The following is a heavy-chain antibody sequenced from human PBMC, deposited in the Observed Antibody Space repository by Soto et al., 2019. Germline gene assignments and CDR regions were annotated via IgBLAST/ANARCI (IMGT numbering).Heavy chain of an antibody. Sequence: QVQLVQSGAEVKKPGASVKVSCKASGYTFTSYAMHWVRQAPGQRLEWMGWINAGNGNTKYSQKFQGRVTITRDTSASTAYMELSSLRSEDTAVYYCARESVFGVVNTYYSYYYMDVWGKGTTVTVSS. D-gene: IGHD3-3*02. CDR3: ARESVFGVVNTYYSYYYMDV. J-gene: IGHJ6*03. CDR1: GYTFTSYA. CDR2: INAGNGNT. V-gene: IGHV1-3*01.